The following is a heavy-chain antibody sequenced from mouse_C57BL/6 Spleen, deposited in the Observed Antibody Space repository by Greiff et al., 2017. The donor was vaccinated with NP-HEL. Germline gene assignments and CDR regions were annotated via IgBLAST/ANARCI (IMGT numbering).Heavy chain of an antibody. CDR2: INPNYGTT. CDR1: GYSFTDYN. D-gene: IGHD1-1*01. V-gene: IGHV1-39*01. Sequence: EVKLMESGPELVKPGASVKISCKASGYSFTDYNMNWVKQSNGKSLEWIGVINPNYGTTSYNQKFKGKATLTVDQSSSTAYMQLNSLTSEDSAVYYCAWYYYGSRALDYWGQGTTLTVSS. J-gene: IGHJ2*01. CDR3: AWYYYGSRALDY.